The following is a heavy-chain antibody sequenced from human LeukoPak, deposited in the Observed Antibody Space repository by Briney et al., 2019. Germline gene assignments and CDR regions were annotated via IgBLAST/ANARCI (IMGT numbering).Heavy chain of an antibody. Sequence: GGSLRLSCAASGFTFSSYSMNWVRQAPGKGLEWVSYISSSSGTIYYADSVRGRFTISRDNAKNSLYLQMNSLRDEDTAVYYCARVWHCTSTSCYDYWGQGTLVSVSS. CDR1: GFTFSSYS. J-gene: IGHJ4*02. V-gene: IGHV3-48*02. CDR3: ARVWHCTSTSCYDY. CDR2: ISSSSGTI. D-gene: IGHD2-2*01.